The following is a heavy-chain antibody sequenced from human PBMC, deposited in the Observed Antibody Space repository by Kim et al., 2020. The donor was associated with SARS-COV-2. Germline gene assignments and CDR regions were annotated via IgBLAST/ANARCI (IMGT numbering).Heavy chain of an antibody. J-gene: IGHJ5*02. Sequence: ADSVKGRFTISRDNAKNSLYLHMNSLRAEDTAVYYCARDTIAAARYGWFDPWGQGTLVTVSS. V-gene: IGHV3-11*05. D-gene: IGHD6-13*01. CDR3: ARDTIAAARYGWFDP.